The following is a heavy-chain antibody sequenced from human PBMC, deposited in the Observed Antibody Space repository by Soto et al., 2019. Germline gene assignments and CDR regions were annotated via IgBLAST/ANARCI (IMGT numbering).Heavy chain of an antibody. CDR1: GFAFGSYW. J-gene: IGHJ4*02. CDR2: ISQDGAIA. D-gene: IGHD1-1*01. CDR3: LRDERHWNEFAAQ. V-gene: IGHV3-74*01. Sequence: VQLVESGGGLVQPGGSLRLSCAASGFAFGSYWMHWVRQAPGKGLVWVSRISQDGAIATQADSVKGRFTISRDNAKNTLFLQMYSLRADDTAVYYCLRDERHWNEFAAQWGQGTLVTVSS.